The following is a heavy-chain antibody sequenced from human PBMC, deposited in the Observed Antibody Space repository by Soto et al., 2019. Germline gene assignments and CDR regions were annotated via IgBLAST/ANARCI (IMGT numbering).Heavy chain of an antibody. CDR1: GYTLTELS. CDR2: FDPEDGET. D-gene: IGHD5-12*01. J-gene: IGHJ4*02. CDR3: GTATRYTVAIGYDY. Sequence: AVKVSCKVSGYTLTELSMHWVRQAPGKGLEWMGGFDPEDGETIYAQKFQGRVTMTEDTSTDTAYIELSSLRSEDTAVYYCGTATRYTVAIGYDYWGQGTLVTVYS. V-gene: IGHV1-24*01.